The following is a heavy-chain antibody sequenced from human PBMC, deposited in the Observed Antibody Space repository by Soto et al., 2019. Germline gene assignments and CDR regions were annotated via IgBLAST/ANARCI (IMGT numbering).Heavy chain of an antibody. Sequence: SVTVSCTTSGGTFSSYASSWVRPATGQGLEWMGEIIPIFGTANYAQRFQGRVTITADESTSTAYMELSSLRAEYTAGEYCARSDSTPSRLQTEAAAGVYYYGMDGWGQGSKDTVSS. D-gene: IGHD6-13*01. V-gene: IGHV1-69*13. CDR2: IIPIFGTA. CDR3: ARSDSTPSRLQTEAAAGVYYYGMDG. CDR1: GGTFSSYA. J-gene: IGHJ6*01.